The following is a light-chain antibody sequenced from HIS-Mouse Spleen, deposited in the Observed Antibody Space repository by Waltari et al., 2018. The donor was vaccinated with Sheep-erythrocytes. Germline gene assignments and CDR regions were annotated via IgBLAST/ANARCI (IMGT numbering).Light chain of an antibody. CDR1: QSVSSN. CDR3: QQYNNWPPLT. V-gene: IGKV3-15*01. Sequence: EIVMTQSPATLSVSPGERATLSCRASQSVSSNLAWYQQKPGQAPRLLIYGASTRATGRPARFSGSGYGTEFTLTISSLQSEDFAVYYCQQYNNWPPLTFGGGTKVEIK. J-gene: IGKJ4*01. CDR2: GAS.